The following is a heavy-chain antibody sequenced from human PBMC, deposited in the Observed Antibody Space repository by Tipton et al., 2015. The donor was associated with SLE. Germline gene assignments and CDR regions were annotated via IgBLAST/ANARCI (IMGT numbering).Heavy chain of an antibody. D-gene: IGHD1-26*01. CDR2: INYSGST. CDR1: GFSISSYY. V-gene: IGHV4-34*01. J-gene: IGHJ3*02. Sequence: TLSLTCTVSGFSISSYYWSWIRQTPGKGLEWIGEINYSGSTNYNPSLKSRVAISVDTSKNQFSLKLSSVTAADTAVYYCASLSAEGDAFDIWGQGTMVTVSS. CDR3: ASLSAEGDAFDI.